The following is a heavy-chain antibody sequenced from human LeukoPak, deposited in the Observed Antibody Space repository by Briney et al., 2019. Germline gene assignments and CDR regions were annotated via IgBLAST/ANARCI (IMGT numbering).Heavy chain of an antibody. CDR1: GFTFSSYA. J-gene: IGHJ4*02. D-gene: IGHD6-13*01. Sequence: GGSLRLSCAASGFTFSSYAMHWVRQAPGKGLEWVAVISYDGSNKYYADSVKGRFTISRDNSKNTLYLQMNSLRAEDTAVYYCAKDGIRVSSSWGYWGQGTLVTVSS. CDR3: AKDGIRVSSSWGY. CDR2: ISYDGSNK. V-gene: IGHV3-30-3*01.